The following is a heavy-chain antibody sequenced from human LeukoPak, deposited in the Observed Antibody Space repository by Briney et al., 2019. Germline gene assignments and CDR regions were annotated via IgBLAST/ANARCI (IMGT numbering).Heavy chain of an antibody. CDR1: GFTFSSYW. Sequence: GGSLRLSCAASGFTFSSYWMSWVRQAPGKGLEWVANIKQDGSEKYYVDSVNGRFTISRDNARNSLYLLMNSLRAEDTAIYYCARDRGSDTSGYEDFDYWGQGTLVTVSS. CDR3: ARDRGSDTSGYEDFDY. J-gene: IGHJ4*02. D-gene: IGHD3-22*01. CDR2: IKQDGSEK. V-gene: IGHV3-7*01.